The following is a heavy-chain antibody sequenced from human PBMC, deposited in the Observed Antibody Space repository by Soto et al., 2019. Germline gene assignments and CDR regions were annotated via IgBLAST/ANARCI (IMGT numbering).Heavy chain of an antibody. J-gene: IGHJ6*02. CDR3: ARPRSSSRNYYGMDV. V-gene: IGHV5-51*01. D-gene: IGHD6-13*01. CDR1: GYSFTNYW. CDR2: IYPGDSDT. Sequence: GESLKISCQGSGYSFTNYWIGWVRQMPGKGLEWMGIIYPGDSDTRYSPSFQGQVTISADKSISTAYLQWNSLKASDTAMYYCARPRSSSRNYYGMDVWGQGTTVTVSS.